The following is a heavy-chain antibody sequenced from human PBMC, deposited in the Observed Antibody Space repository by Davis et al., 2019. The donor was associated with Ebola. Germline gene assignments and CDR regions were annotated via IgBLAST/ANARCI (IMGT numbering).Heavy chain of an antibody. Sequence: GESLKISCAASGFTFSSYNMNWVRQVPGKGLEWVSYISSSSSTIYYADSVKGRFTISRDNAKNSLYLQMNSLRDEDTAVYYCARDLPLGQWLVLGFDYWGQGTLVTVSS. CDR1: GFTFSSYN. CDR3: ARDLPLGQWLVLGFDY. D-gene: IGHD6-19*01. V-gene: IGHV3-48*02. CDR2: ISSSSSTI. J-gene: IGHJ4*02.